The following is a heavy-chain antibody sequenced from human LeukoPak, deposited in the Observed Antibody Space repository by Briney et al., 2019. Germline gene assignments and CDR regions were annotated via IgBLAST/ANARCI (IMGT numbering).Heavy chain of an antibody. Sequence: PGGSLRLSCAASGFTFSDYYMSWIRQAPGKGLEWVSYISSSGNNKYYADSVKGRFTISRDNATNSLSLQMNSLRAEDPAVYYCASSTPWPSLFDPWGQGTLVTVSS. D-gene: IGHD2-2*01. CDR2: ISSSGNNK. J-gene: IGHJ5*02. CDR3: ASSTPWPSLFDP. V-gene: IGHV3-11*04. CDR1: GFTFSDYY.